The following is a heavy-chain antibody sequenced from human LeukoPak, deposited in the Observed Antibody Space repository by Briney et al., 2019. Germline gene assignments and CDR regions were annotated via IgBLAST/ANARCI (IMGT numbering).Heavy chain of an antibody. CDR1: GGSISSGGYY. CDR2: IYYSGST. J-gene: IGHJ4*02. D-gene: IGHD3-22*01. V-gene: IGHV4-31*03. CDR3: ARALPTYYYDSSGYFDY. Sequence: PSETLSLTCTVSGGSISSGGYYWSWIRQHPGKGLEWIGYIYYSGSTYYNPSLKSRVTISVDTSKNQFSLKLSSVTVADTAVYYCARALPTYYYDSSGYFDYWGQGTLVTVSS.